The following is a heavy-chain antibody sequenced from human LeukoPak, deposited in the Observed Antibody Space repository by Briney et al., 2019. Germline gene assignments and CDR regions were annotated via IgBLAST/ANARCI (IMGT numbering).Heavy chain of an antibody. J-gene: IGHJ4*02. CDR1: GCALSSYW. CDR2: IKRDGSET. D-gene: IGHD3-22*01. CDR3: ASDANYYDSRGENYFNY. V-gene: IGHV3-7*01. Sequence: GGSLRLSCAASGCALSSYWMGWVRQAPGKGLEWVAYIKRDGSETSYVDSVKGRFTISRDNAKNSLYLQLNSLRAEDTAVFYCASDANYYDSRGENYFNYWGQGTLVTVSS.